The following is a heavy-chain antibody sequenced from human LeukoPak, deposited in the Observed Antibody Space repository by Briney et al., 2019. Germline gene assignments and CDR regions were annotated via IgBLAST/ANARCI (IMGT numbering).Heavy chain of an antibody. Sequence: GASVKVSCKASGYTFTSYGISWVRQAPGQGLEWMGWISAYNGNTNYAQKLQGRVTMTTDTSTSTAYMELRSLRSDDTAVYYCATTRILGYSLTKFDYWGQGTLVTVSS. CDR1: GYTFTSYG. CDR3: ATTRILGYSLTKFDY. J-gene: IGHJ4*02. V-gene: IGHV1-18*01. CDR2: ISAYNGNT. D-gene: IGHD5-18*01.